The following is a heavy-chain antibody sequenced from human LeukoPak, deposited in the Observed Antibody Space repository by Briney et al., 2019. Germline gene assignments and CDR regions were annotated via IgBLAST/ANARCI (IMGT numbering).Heavy chain of an antibody. CDR3: ARGLYYGSPGAWFDP. D-gene: IGHD3-10*01. J-gene: IGHJ5*02. Sequence: SETLSLTCAVYGGSFSGYYWSWSRQPPGKGLEWIGEINHSGNTNYNPSLKSRVTISVDTSKNQLSLKLSSVTAADTAVYYCARGLYYGSPGAWFDPRGQGTRVTVSS. CDR2: INHSGNT. V-gene: IGHV4-34*01. CDR1: GGSFSGYY.